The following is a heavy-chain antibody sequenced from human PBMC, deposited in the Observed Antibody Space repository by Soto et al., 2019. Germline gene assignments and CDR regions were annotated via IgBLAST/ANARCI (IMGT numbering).Heavy chain of an antibody. V-gene: IGHV4-34*01. CDR1: GGSFSGYY. D-gene: IGHD6-6*01. Sequence: SETLSLTCAVYGGSFSGYYWSWIRRPPGKGLEWIGEINHSGSTNYNQSLKSRVTISVDTSKNQFSLKLSSVTAADTAVYYCARSIAARRGTIDYWGQGTLVTVSS. CDR3: ARSIAARRGTIDY. CDR2: INHSGST. J-gene: IGHJ4*02.